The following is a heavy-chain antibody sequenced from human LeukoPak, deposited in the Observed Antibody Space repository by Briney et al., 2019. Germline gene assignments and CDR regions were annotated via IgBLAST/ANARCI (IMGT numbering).Heavy chain of an antibody. CDR2: IYYSGST. Sequence: KPSETLSLTCTVSGGSLSSSSYYWGWIRQPPGEGLEWVGSIYYSGSTYYNPSLKSRVTISVDTSKNQFSLKLSSVTAADTAVYYCARHSRGEGTPSDYWGQGTLVTVSS. J-gene: IGHJ4*02. CDR3: ARHSRGEGTPSDY. V-gene: IGHV4-39*01. CDR1: GGSLSSSSYY. D-gene: IGHD3-10*01.